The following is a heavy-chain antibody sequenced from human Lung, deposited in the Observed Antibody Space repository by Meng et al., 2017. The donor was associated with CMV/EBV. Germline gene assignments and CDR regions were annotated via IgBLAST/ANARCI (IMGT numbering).Heavy chain of an antibody. CDR3: ARASQAYCGGDCSEFEY. CDR1: GGTFSSYA. D-gene: IGHD2-21*01. V-gene: IGHV1-69*05. Sequence: SVXVSXKASGGTFSSYAISWVRQAPGQGLEWMGGIIPIFGTANYAQKFQGRVTITTDESTSTAYMELSSLRSEDTAVYYCARASQAYCGGDCSEFEYWGQGXLVTVSS. CDR2: IIPIFGTA. J-gene: IGHJ4*02.